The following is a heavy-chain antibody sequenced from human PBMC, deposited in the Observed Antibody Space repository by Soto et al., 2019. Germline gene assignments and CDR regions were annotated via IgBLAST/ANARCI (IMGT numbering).Heavy chain of an antibody. Sequence: GASVKVSCKASGFTFTSSAVQWVRQARGQRLEWIGWIVVGSGNTNYAQKFQERVTITRGMSTSTAYMELSSLRSEDTAVYYCAAVGTSRSGYYYPHDAFDIWGQGTMVTVSS. J-gene: IGHJ3*02. D-gene: IGHD3-22*01. CDR2: IVVGSGNT. CDR1: GFTFTSSA. CDR3: AAVGTSRSGYYYPHDAFDI. V-gene: IGHV1-58*01.